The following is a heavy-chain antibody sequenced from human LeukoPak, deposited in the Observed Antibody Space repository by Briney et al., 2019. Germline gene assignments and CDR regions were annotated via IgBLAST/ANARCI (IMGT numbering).Heavy chain of an antibody. Sequence: ASVKVSCKTSESIFTGSFIHWVRQAPGQGLEWMGWMKPENGGTHYAQKFKDRVTLTRDTSVSTGNMELTRLRSDDTAVYYCAQQREDIVVVPAAIRSVWFDPWGQGTLVTVSS. J-gene: IGHJ5*02. CDR2: MKPENGGT. CDR1: ESIFTGSF. D-gene: IGHD2-2*01. CDR3: AQQREDIVVVPAAIRSVWFDP. V-gene: IGHV1-2*02.